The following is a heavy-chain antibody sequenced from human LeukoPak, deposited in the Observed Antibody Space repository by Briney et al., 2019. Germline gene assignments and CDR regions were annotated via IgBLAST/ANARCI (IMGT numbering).Heavy chain of an antibody. CDR1: GFTFSSNG. J-gene: IGHJ4*02. V-gene: IGHV3-30*02. D-gene: IGHD3-10*01. CDR3: AKDIGSYYDY. Sequence: GGSLRLSCVASGFTFSSNGMHWVRQAPGKGLERVTFIQYDGSKKYYADSVKGRFTISGDNSKNTLYLEMNSLRAEDTAVYYCAKDIGSYYDYWGQGILVTVSS. CDR2: IQYDGSKK.